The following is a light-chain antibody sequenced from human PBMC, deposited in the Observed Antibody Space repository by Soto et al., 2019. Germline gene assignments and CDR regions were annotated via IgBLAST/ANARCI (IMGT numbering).Light chain of an antibody. CDR3: QSYDSSLSVMV. J-gene: IGLJ2*01. CDR1: SSNIGAGYD. CDR2: GNS. V-gene: IGLV1-40*01. Sequence: QSVLTQPPSVSGAPGQRVTISCTGSSSNIGAGYDVHWYQQLPGTAPKLLIYGNSNRPSGVPDRFSGSKSGSSASLAITGLHAEAEADYYCQSYDSSLSVMVFGGGTNVTVL.